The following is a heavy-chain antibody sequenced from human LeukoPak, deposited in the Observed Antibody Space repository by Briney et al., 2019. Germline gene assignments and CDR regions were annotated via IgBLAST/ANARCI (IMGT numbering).Heavy chain of an antibody. CDR1: GITFNA. V-gene: IGHV3-30*02. CDR2: TWYDGRNK. Sequence: GGSLRLSCAASGITFNAIHWVRQAPGKGLEWVALTWYDGRNKYYADSVKGRFTISRDNSKNTLYLQMNSLRAEDTAVYYCARDLKADGYNYDYFDYWGQGTLVTVSS. J-gene: IGHJ4*02. CDR3: ARDLKADGYNYDYFDY. D-gene: IGHD5-24*01.